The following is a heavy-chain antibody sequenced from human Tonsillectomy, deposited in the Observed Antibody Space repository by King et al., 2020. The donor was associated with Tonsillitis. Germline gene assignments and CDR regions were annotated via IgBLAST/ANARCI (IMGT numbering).Heavy chain of an antibody. V-gene: IGHV3-30*01. CDR1: RFTFRTYA. CDR3: ARDPLYYDFWRGWKLIWVYYMDV. J-gene: IGHJ6*03. CDR2: ISYDGSDK. D-gene: IGHD3-3*01. Sequence: VQLVESGGGVVQPGRSLRLSCAASRFTFRTYAMHWVRQAPGKGLEWVAVISYDGSDKYYADSVKGRFTISRDNSKNTLYLQMNSLRPEDTAVYYCARDPLYYDFWRGWKLIWVYYMDVCGTGTTVTLS.